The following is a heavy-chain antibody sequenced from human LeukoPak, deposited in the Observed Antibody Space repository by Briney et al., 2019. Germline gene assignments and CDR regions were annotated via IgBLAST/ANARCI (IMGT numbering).Heavy chain of an antibody. Sequence: ASVKVSCKASGYTFTGYYMHWVRQAPGQGLEWMGWINPNSGGTNYAQKFQGRVTMTRDTSISTAYMELSRLRSDDTAVYYCASRVRMGQHLVRNPYGMDVWGQGTTVTVSS. D-gene: IGHD6-13*01. CDR2: INPNSGGT. CDR3: ASRVRMGQHLVRNPYGMDV. V-gene: IGHV1-2*02. CDR1: GYTFTGYY. J-gene: IGHJ6*02.